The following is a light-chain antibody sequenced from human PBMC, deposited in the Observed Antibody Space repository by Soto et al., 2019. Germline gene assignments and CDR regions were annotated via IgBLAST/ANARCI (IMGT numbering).Light chain of an antibody. V-gene: IGKV3-15*01. CDR1: QSVSSN. CDR3: QHYNNWPSWT. CDR2: GAS. J-gene: IGKJ1*01. Sequence: EIVMTQSPVTLSVSPGERATLSCRASQSVSSNLAWYQQKPGQAPRLLIYGASTRATGIPARFSGSGSGTDFTLTISSLQSEDFAVYYCQHYNNWPSWTFGQGTKVEIK.